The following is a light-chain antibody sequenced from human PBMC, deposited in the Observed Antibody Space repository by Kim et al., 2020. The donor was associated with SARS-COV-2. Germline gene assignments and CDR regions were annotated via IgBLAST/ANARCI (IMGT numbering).Light chain of an antibody. CDR1: NIGSSS. Sequence: YELTQPPSVSAAPGMTATITCGRRNIGSSSVHWYQQQPGQAPVLVVYNDGDRASGVPERFSGSNSGNTATLTISRVEAGDEADYYCQMWDSNTDHVMFGGGTQLTVL. J-gene: IGLJ3*02. CDR3: QMWDSNTDHVM. CDR2: NDG. V-gene: IGLV3-21*03.